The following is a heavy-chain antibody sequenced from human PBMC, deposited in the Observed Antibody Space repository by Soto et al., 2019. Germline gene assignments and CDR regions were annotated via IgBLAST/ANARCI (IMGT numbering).Heavy chain of an antibody. D-gene: IGHD6-13*01. Sequence: EEHLVQSGGGLVQPGGSLRLSCAASGFPFSSYWMHWVRQVPGQGLVWVSRINSDGSSTIYADFVKGRFTISRDNAKNTLYLQMNSLKPEDTALYYCIWQQDFYYGRAVWGQGTTVTVSS. V-gene: IGHV3-74*01. J-gene: IGHJ6*02. CDR1: GFPFSSYW. CDR2: INSDGSST. CDR3: IWQQDFYYGRAV.